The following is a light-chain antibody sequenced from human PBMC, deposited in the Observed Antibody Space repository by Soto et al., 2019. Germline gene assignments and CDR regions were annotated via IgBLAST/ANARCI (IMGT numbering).Light chain of an antibody. CDR3: HKRQSWPRT. CDR2: QTS. Sequence: EIVLTHSPGTLSFSPLERATLSCSASQSVSSTYLAWYQHRPGQAPRLLIYQTSIRAAGIPAGFSASGSGTDFTLTISDVQPEDFALYYCHKRQSWPRTFGQGTKVDIK. J-gene: IGKJ1*01. CDR1: QSVSSTY. V-gene: IGKV3D-20*02.